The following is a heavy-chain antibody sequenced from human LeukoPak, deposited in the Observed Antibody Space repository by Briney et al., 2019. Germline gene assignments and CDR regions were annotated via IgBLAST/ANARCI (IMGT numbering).Heavy chain of an antibody. V-gene: IGHV3-11*04. Sequence: GGSLRLSCAASGFTFSDYNMRWIRQAPGKGLEWVSSISRSGSTKYYADSVKGRFTISRDNAKNSLYLQMNSLRAEDTAVYYCAREPKQWLVPIDYWGQGTLVTVSS. CDR1: GFTFSDYN. J-gene: IGHJ4*02. D-gene: IGHD6-19*01. CDR3: AREPKQWLVPIDY. CDR2: ISRSGSTK.